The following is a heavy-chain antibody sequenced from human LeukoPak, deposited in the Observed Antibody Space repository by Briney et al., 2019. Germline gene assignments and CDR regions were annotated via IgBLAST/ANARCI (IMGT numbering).Heavy chain of an antibody. CDR3: ARDLGGYYYYGVDV. V-gene: IGHV4-38-2*02. CDR1: GYSISSGYY. D-gene: IGHD2-15*01. Sequence: PSETLSLTCTVSGYSISSGYYWGWIRPPPGKGLEWIGSIYHSGSTYYNPSLKSRVTISLDTSKNQFSLKLSSVNAADTAVYYCARDLGGYYYYGVDVWGQGTTVTVSS. CDR2: IYHSGST. J-gene: IGHJ6*02.